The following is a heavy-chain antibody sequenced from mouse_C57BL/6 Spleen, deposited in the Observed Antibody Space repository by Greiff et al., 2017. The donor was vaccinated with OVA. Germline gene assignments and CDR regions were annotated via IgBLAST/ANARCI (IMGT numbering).Heavy chain of an antibody. V-gene: IGHV1-61*01. D-gene: IGHD1-1*01. Sequence: QVQLQQPGAELVRPGSSVKLSCKASGYTFTSYWMDWVKQRPGQGLEWIGNIYPSDSETHYNQKFKDKATLTVDKSSSTAYMQLSSLTSEDSAVYYCAREGITTVVATRYFDVWGTGTTVTVSS. J-gene: IGHJ1*03. CDR2: IYPSDSET. CDR1: GYTFTSYW. CDR3: AREGITTVVATRYFDV.